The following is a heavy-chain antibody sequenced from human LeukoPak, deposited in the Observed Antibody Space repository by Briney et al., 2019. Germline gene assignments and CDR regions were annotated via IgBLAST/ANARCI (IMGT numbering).Heavy chain of an antibody. D-gene: IGHD5-12*01. CDR2: IIPIFGAA. V-gene: IGHV1-69*13. Sequence: GASVKVSCKASGGTFSSYAISWVRQAPGQGLEWMGGIIPIFGAANYAQKFQGRVTITADESTSTAYMELSSLRSEDTVVYYCARADGYDYTDFDYWGQGTLVTVSS. J-gene: IGHJ4*02. CDR3: ARADGYDYTDFDY. CDR1: GGTFSSYA.